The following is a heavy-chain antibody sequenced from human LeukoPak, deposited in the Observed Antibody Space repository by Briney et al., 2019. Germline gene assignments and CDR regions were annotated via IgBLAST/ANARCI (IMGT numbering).Heavy chain of an antibody. J-gene: IGHJ4*02. V-gene: IGHV3-30*18. Sequence: PGRSLRLSCAASGFTFSNYGMHWVRQAPGKGLEWVAVKSYDGSNTYYADSVKGRFTISRDNSKNTLYLQMNSLRPEDTGVYYCAKEGRRIAVAGSYFDDWGQGTLVIVSS. CDR3: AKEGRRIAVAGSYFDD. CDR2: KSYDGSNT. CDR1: GFTFSNYG. D-gene: IGHD6-19*01.